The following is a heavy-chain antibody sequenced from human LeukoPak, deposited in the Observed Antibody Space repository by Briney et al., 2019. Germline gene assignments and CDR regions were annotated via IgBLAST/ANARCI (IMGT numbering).Heavy chain of an antibody. J-gene: IGHJ4*02. CDR1: GYSISSGYY. D-gene: IGHD2-8*01. CDR3: ARLGCTNGVCRPFDY. Sequence: SETLSLTCAVSGYSISSGYYWGWIRQPPGKGLEWIGSIYHSGSTYYNPSLKSRVTISVDTSKNQFSLKLSSVTAAGTAVYYCARLGCTNGVCRPFDYWGQGTLVTVSS. CDR2: IYHSGST. V-gene: IGHV4-38-2*01.